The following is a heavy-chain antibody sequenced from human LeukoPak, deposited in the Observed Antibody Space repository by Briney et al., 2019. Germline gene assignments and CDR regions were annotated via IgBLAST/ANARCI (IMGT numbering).Heavy chain of an antibody. CDR1: GYTFTSYD. V-gene: IGHV1-8*01. J-gene: IGHJ4*02. Sequence: ASVKVSCKASGYTFTSYDINWVRQATGQGLEWMGWMNPNSGNTGYAQKFQGRVTMTRNTSISTAYMELSSLRSEDTAVYYCARGPMAEWLFNYWGQGTLVTVSS. CDR3: ARGPMAEWLFNY. D-gene: IGHD3-3*01. CDR2: MNPNSGNT.